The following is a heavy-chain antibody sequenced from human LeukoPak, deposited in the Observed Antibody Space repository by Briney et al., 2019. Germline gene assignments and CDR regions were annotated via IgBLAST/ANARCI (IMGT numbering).Heavy chain of an antibody. V-gene: IGHV1-18*04. J-gene: IGHJ1*01. CDR2: IFAVDGNT. CDR1: RYTFTSYG. CDR3: ARDIGVALGYSQH. Sequence: AAVKVSCEASRYTFTSYGIYWVRPAPGQGREWMGWIFAVDGNTWFAQRLQGRVTMSTDTSTSTAYMELESLRSDDTVVYYCARDIGVALGYSQHWGQGTLVTVSS. D-gene: IGHD6-19*01.